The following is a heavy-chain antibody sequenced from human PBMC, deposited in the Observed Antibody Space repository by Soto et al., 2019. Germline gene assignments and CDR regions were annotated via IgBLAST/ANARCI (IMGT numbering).Heavy chain of an antibody. CDR3: AIPPLTGHTSGWYSGFDY. D-gene: IGHD6-19*01. J-gene: IGHJ4*02. CDR2: INPSGGST. Sequence: GASVKVSCKASGYTFTSHYIPWGRQAPRQRVEWMGIINPSGGSTSYAQKFQGRVTMTRDTSTSTVYMELSSLRSEDTAIYYCAIPPLTGHTSGWYSGFDYWGQGALVTVSS. CDR1: GYTFTSHY. V-gene: IGHV1-46*01.